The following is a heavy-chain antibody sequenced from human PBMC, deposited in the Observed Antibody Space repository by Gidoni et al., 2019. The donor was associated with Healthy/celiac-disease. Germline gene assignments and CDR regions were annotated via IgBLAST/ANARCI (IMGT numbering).Heavy chain of an antibody. CDR3: ARDLDSGYYYYGMDV. CDR1: GFTFSSYS. Sequence: EVQLVESGGGLVQPGGSRRLSGAASGFTFSSYSMNWVRQAPGKGLEWVSYISSSSSTIYYADSVKGRFTISRDNAKNSLYLQMNSLRDEDTAVYYCARDLDSGYYYYGMDVWGQGTTVTVSS. V-gene: IGHV3-48*02. J-gene: IGHJ6*02. D-gene: IGHD1-26*01. CDR2: ISSSSSTI.